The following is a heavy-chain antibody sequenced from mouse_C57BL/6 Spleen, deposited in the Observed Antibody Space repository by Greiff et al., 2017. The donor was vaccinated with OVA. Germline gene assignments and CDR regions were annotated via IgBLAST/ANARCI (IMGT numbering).Heavy chain of an antibody. CDR2: IYPSDSET. Sequence: QVQLQQPGAELVRPGSSVKLSCTASGYTFTSYWMDWVKQRPGQGLEWIGNIYPSDSETHYNQKFKDKATLTVDKSSSTAYMQLSSLTSEDSAVYYCARDYGYDSAWFAYWGQGTLVTVSA. D-gene: IGHD2-2*01. CDR1: GYTFTSYW. CDR3: ARDYGYDSAWFAY. J-gene: IGHJ3*01. V-gene: IGHV1-61*01.